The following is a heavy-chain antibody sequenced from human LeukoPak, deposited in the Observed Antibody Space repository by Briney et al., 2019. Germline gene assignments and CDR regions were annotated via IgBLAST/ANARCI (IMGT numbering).Heavy chain of an antibody. CDR1: GYTFTGYY. CDR2: ISAYNGNT. J-gene: IGHJ6*03. CDR3: AREPYGLGGYYYYYMDV. Sequence: GASVKVSCKASGYTFTGYYMHWVRQAPGQGLEWMGWISAYNGNTNYAQKLQGRVTMTTDTSTSTAYMELRSLRSDDTAVYYCAREPYGLGGYYYYYMDVWGKGTTVTISS. V-gene: IGHV1-18*04. D-gene: IGHD3-10*01.